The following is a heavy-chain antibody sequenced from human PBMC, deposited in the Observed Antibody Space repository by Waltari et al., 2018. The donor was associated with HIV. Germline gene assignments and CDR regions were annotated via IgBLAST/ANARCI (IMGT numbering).Heavy chain of an antibody. Sequence: HLLESGGGLVQPGGSLRLSCAASGFMFSNCAMNWVRQAPGKGLEWVSSISETGGSTYDADSVKGRLTISRDNAKNMLYLQMTSLRDDDTAVYYCAKDPRNYGDYVNYWGQGTLVTVSS. CDR2: ISETGGST. CDR3: AKDPRNYGDYVNY. CDR1: GFMFSNCA. V-gene: IGHV3-23*01. D-gene: IGHD4-17*01. J-gene: IGHJ4*02.